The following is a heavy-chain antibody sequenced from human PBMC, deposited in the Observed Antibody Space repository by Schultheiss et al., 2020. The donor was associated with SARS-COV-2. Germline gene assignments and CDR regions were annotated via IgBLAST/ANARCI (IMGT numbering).Heavy chain of an antibody. CDR3: ARDMAVAGPTLPDY. J-gene: IGHJ4*02. CDR1: GFTFSSYA. V-gene: IGHV3-30-3*01. Sequence: GGSLRLSCAASGFTFSSYAMHWVRQAPGKGLEWVAVISYDGSNKYYADSVKGRFTISRDNSKNTLYLQMNSLRAEDTAVYYCARDMAVAGPTLPDYWGQGTLVTVSS. CDR2: ISYDGSNK. D-gene: IGHD6-19*01.